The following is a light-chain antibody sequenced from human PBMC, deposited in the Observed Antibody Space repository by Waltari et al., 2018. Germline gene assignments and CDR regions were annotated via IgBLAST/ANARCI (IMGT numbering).Light chain of an antibody. J-gene: IGKJ1*01. CDR3: QEYYTIPPWA. CDR1: QRLVESNGYTY. CDR2: LVS. V-gene: IGKV2-28*01. Sequence: DIVMTQSPLSLPVTPGEPASISCRSSQRLVESNGYTYLDWYLQKPGQSPQLLIYLVSNRASGVPDRFSASGSGTDFSLTISSLQAEDVAVYYCQEYYTIPPWAFGQGTKVEIK.